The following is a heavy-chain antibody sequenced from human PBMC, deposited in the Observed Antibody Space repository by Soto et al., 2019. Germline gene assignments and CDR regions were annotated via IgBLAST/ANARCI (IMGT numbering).Heavy chain of an antibody. J-gene: IGHJ6*02. Sequence: SETLSLTCTVSGGSISNSYWSWIRLSPGKGLEWIGYIYSSGSTNYNPSLEGRVTISVDTSKNQFSLKLTSLIAADTAIYYCAIHYPPFLYGSGPWDVWGQGTTVTVSS. CDR2: IYSSGST. V-gene: IGHV4-59*08. CDR3: AIHYPPFLYGSGPWDV. CDR1: GGSISNSY. D-gene: IGHD3-10*01.